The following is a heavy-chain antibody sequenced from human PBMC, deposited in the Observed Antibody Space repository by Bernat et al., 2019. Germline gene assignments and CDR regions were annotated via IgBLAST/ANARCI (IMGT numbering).Heavy chain of an antibody. V-gene: IGHV3-33*01. Sequence: VQLVESGGGLVKPGRSLRLSCAASGFTFSSYGMHWVRQAPGKGLEWVAVIWYDGSNKYYADSVKGRFTISRDNSKNTLYLQMNSLRAEDTAVYYCARDPPYSGSYYFDYWGQGTLVTVSS. CDR2: IWYDGSNK. CDR1: GFTFSSYG. CDR3: ARDPPYSGSYYFDY. J-gene: IGHJ4*02. D-gene: IGHD1-26*01.